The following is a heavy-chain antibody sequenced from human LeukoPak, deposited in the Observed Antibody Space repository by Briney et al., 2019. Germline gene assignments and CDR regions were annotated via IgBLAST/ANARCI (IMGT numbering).Heavy chain of an antibody. V-gene: IGHV3-7*01. CDR2: IKQDGSEK. CDR1: GFTLTNYW. J-gene: IGHJ4*02. Sequence: GGSLRLSCAASGFTLTNYWMSWVRQAPGKGREWVANIKQDGSEKNSVDSVKGRFTISRDNPKNSLYLQLNSPRAEDTAVYYCARDRVTHDYWGQGTLVTVSS. CDR3: ARDRVTHDY. D-gene: IGHD2-21*02.